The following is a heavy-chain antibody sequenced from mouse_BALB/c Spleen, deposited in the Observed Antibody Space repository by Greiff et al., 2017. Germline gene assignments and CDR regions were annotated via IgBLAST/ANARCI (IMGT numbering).Heavy chain of an antibody. J-gene: IGHJ2*01. V-gene: IGHV1-4*01. Sequence: QVHVKQSGAELARPGASVKMSCKASGYTFTSYTMHWVKQRPGQGLEWIGYINPSSGYTNYNQKFKDKATLTADKSSSTAYMQLSSLTSEDSAVYYCARRTTDHFDYWGQGTTLTVSS. D-gene: IGHD1-1*01. CDR2: INPSSGYT. CDR3: ARRTTDHFDY. CDR1: GYTFTSYT.